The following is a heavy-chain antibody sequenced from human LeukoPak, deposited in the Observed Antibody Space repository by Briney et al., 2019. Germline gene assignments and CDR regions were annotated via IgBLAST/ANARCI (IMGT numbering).Heavy chain of an antibody. D-gene: IGHD3-10*01. V-gene: IGHV3-30-3*01. CDR3: ARDQYYYGSGSYYIPGY. Sequence: PGGSLRLSCAASGFTFSSYAMHWVRQAPGKGLEWVAVISYDGSNKYYADSVKGRFTISRDNSKNTLYLQMNSLRAEDTAVYYCARDQYYYGSGSYYIPGYWGQGTLVTVSS. J-gene: IGHJ4*02. CDR1: GFTFSSYA. CDR2: ISYDGSNK.